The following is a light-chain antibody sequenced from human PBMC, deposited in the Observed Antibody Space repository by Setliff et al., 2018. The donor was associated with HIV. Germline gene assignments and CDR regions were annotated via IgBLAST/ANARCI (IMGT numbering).Light chain of an antibody. J-gene: IGLJ1*01. CDR1: SSNIGSNT. Sequence: QSVLTQPPSASGTPGQKVTISCSGSSSNIGSNTVNWYQQLPGTAPKLLIYSSNVRPSRVPDRFSGSKSGTSASLAISGLQAEDEADYYCAAWDDSLTGYGVGTGTKV. CDR3: AAWDDSLTGYG. V-gene: IGLV1-44*01. CDR2: SSN.